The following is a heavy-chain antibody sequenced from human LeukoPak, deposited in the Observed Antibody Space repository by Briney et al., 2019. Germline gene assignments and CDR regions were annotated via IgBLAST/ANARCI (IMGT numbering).Heavy chain of an antibody. Sequence: SETLSLTCTVSGGSISSSSYYWGWIRQPPGKGLEWIGSTYYSGSTYYNPSLKSRVTISVDTSKNQFSLKLSSVTAADTAVYYCARVRLRWLDYWGQGTLVTVSS. CDR2: TYYSGST. CDR3: ARVRLRWLDY. CDR1: GGSISSSSYY. V-gene: IGHV4-39*07. J-gene: IGHJ4*02. D-gene: IGHD4-23*01.